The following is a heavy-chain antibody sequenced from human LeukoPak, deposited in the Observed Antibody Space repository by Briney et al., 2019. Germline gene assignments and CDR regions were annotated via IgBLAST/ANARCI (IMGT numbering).Heavy chain of an antibody. D-gene: IGHD3-10*01. Sequence: PSETLSLTCTVSGGSISSYYWSWIRQPPGKGLEWIGEINHSGSTNYNPSLKSRVTISVDTSKNQFSLKLSSVTAADTAVYYCARDYPPFDPWGQGTLVTVSS. CDR2: INHSGST. CDR1: GGSISSYY. V-gene: IGHV4-34*01. CDR3: ARDYPPFDP. J-gene: IGHJ5*02.